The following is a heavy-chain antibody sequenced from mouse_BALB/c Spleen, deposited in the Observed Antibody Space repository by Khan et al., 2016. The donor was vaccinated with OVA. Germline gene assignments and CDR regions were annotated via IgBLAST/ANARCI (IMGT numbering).Heavy chain of an antibody. CDR1: GFSLTSYG. D-gene: IGHD1-1*01. CDR3: ASDYGSSFEYFDV. J-gene: IGHJ1*01. V-gene: IGHV2-9*02. Sequence: QVQLKESGPGLVAPSQSLSITCTVSGFSLTSYGVHWVRQPPGKGLEWLGLIWAGGSTNYNSALMYSLTINKENSKSQGFLKMNSRQTDDTAIYYCASDYGSSFEYFDVWGAGTTVTVSS. CDR2: IWAGGST.